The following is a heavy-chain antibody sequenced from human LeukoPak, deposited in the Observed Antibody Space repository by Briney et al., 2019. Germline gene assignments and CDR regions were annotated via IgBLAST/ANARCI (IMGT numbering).Heavy chain of an antibody. CDR3: ARDRSTTMVRGVLPFY. D-gene: IGHD3-10*01. CDR1: GYTFTSYA. CDR2: INAGNGNT. Sequence: ASVKVSCKASGYTFTSYAMHWVRQAPGQRLEWMGWINAGNGNTKYSQKFQGRVTITRDTSASTAYMELSSLRSEDTAVYYCARDRSTTMVRGVLPFYWGQGTLATVSS. J-gene: IGHJ4*02. V-gene: IGHV1-3*01.